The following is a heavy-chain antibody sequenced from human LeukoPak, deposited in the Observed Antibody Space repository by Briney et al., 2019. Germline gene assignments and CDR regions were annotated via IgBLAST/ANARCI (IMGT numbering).Heavy chain of an antibody. Sequence: ASVKVSCKVSGYTLTELSMHWVRQAPGKGLEWMGGFDPEDGETIYAKKFQGRVTMTEDTSTDTAYMELSSLRSEDTAVYYCATAAILTNYFYDGMDVWGKGTTVTVSS. CDR2: FDPEDGET. D-gene: IGHD3-9*01. V-gene: IGHV1-24*01. J-gene: IGHJ6*04. CDR3: ATAAILTNYFYDGMDV. CDR1: GYTLTELS.